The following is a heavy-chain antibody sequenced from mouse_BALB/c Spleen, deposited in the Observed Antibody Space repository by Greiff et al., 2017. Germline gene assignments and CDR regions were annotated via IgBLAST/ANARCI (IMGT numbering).Heavy chain of an antibody. D-gene: IGHD1-1*01. CDR2: ILPGSGST. J-gene: IGHJ3*01. Sequence: VQLQQSGAELMKPGASVKISCKATGYTFSSYWIEWVKQRPGHGLEWIGEILPGSGSTNYNEKFKGKATFTADTSSNTAYMQLSSLTSEDSAVYYCAIYYGSSPFAYWGQGTLVTVSA. CDR3: AIYYGSSPFAY. V-gene: IGHV1-9*01. CDR1: GYTFSSYW.